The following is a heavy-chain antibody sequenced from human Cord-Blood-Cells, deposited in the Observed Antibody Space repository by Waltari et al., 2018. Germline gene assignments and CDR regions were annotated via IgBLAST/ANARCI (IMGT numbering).Heavy chain of an antibody. CDR1: GGTFSSYA. Sequence: QVQLVQSGAEVRKPVSSVKVSCKAYGGTFSSYAISWVRPAPGPGLEWMGRIIPILGIANYAQKFQGRVTITADKSTSTAYMELSSLRSEDTAVYYCARRSGPVVPAAKDAFDIWGQGTMVTVSS. J-gene: IGHJ3*02. D-gene: IGHD2-2*01. V-gene: IGHV1-69*09. CDR2: IIPILGIA. CDR3: ARRSGPVVPAAKDAFDI.